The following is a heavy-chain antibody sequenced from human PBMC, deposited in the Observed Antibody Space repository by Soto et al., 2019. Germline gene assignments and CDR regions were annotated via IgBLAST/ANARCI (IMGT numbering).Heavy chain of an antibody. CDR1: GFSLSTSGMC. CDR2: IDWDDDK. D-gene: IGHD4-17*01. J-gene: IGHJ6*02. V-gene: IGHV2-70*01. Sequence: SGPTLVNPTQTLTLTCTLSGFSLSTSGMCVSWIRQPPGKALEWLALIDWDDDKYYSTSLKTRLTISKDTSKNQVVLTMTNMDPVDTATYYCARMRGDYGSSYYYYGMDVWGQGTTVTVSS. CDR3: ARMRGDYGSSYYYYGMDV.